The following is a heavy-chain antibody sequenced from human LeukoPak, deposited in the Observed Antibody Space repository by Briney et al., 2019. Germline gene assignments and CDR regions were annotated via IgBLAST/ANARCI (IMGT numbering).Heavy chain of an antibody. CDR3: AKLSSDWDNDC. V-gene: IGHV3-7*05. CDR1: GFTFSSYW. Sequence: GGSLRLSCAASGFTFSSYWMTWVRQAPGKGLEWVANIKQDGSEKYYVDSVKGRFTISRDNAKNSLYLQMNSLRAEDTAVYYCAKLSSDWDNDCWGQGTLVTVSS. CDR2: IKQDGSEK. D-gene: IGHD6-19*01. J-gene: IGHJ4*02.